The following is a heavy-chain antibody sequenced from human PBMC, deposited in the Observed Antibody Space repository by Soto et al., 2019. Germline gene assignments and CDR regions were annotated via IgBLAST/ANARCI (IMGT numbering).Heavy chain of an antibody. CDR2: ISGSGGST. Sequence: GSLRLSCAASGFTFSSYAMSWVRQAPGKGLEWVSAISGSGGSTYCADSVKGRFTISRDNSKNTLYLQMNSLRAEDTAVYYCAKDRYGYYDSSGSLDYWGQGTLVTVSS. V-gene: IGHV3-23*01. CDR3: AKDRYGYYDSSGSLDY. D-gene: IGHD3-22*01. CDR1: GFTFSSYA. J-gene: IGHJ4*02.